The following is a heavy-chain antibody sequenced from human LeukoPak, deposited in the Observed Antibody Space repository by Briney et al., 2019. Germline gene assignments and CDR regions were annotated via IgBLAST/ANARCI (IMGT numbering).Heavy chain of an antibody. CDR2: MNPNSGNT. Sequence: ASVKVSCEASGYTFTSYDINWVRQATGQGLEWMGWMNPNSGNTGYAQKFQGRVTMTRNTSISTAYMELSSLRSEDTAVYYCALILTGYSRFDYWGQGTLVTVSS. J-gene: IGHJ4*02. V-gene: IGHV1-8*01. D-gene: IGHD3-9*01. CDR3: ALILTGYSRFDY. CDR1: GYTFTSYD.